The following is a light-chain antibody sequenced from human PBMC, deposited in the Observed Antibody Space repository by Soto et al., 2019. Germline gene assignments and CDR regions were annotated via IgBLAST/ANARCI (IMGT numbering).Light chain of an antibody. V-gene: IGLV1-40*01. CDR1: NSDIGAGYD. CDR2: GNS. CDR3: QSYYSSLSGSV. J-gene: IGLJ1*01. Sequence: QSVLTQPPSVSGAPGQRVTISCTGSNSDIGAGYDVHWYQQLPGTAPKLLIYGNSNRPSGVPDRFSGSTSVTSASLAITGLQAEDEADYYCQSYYSSLSGSVFGTGTKVTVL.